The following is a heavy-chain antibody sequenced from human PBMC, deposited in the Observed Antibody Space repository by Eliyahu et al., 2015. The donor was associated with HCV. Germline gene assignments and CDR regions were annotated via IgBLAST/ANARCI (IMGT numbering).Heavy chain of an antibody. V-gene: IGHV4-31*03. CDR1: GGSISSGGYY. CDR3: ARNPRDIVVVPATNWFDP. J-gene: IGHJ5*02. CDR2: IYYSGST. D-gene: IGHD2-2*01. Sequence: QVQLQESGPGLVKPSQTLSLTCTVSGGSISSGGYYWSWIRQPPGKGLEWIGYIYYSGSTYYNPSLKSRVTISVDTSKNQFSLKLSSVTAADTAVYYCARNPRDIVVVPATNWFDPWGQGTLVTVSS.